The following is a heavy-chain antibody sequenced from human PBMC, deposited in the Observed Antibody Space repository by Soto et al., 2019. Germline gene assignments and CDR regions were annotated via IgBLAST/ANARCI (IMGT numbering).Heavy chain of an antibody. CDR1: GMTFNPYA. D-gene: IGHD1-26*01. V-gene: IGHV3-23*01. J-gene: IGHJ5*01. CDR3: AKGRLAVGSDWFDS. CDR2: IDGDGGDT. Sequence: PGGSLRLSCVASGMTFNPYAMIWVRQAPGKGLEWVSAIDGDGGDTYYADFVKGRFTMSRDNSKNTVYLHMRSLTAEDTALYYCAKGRLAVGSDWFDSWGPGTLVTVSS.